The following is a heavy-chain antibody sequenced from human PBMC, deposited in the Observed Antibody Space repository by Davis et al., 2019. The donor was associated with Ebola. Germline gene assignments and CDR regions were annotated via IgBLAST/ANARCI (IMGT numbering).Heavy chain of an antibody. CDR2: ISAYNGNT. Sequence: AASVKVSCKASGYTFTSYGISWVRQAPGQGLEWMGWISAYNGNTNYAQKLQGRVTMTTDTSTSTAYMELRSLRSDDTAVYYCARDLVYYDSSGKTRYFDYWGQGTLVTVSS. CDR1: GYTFTSYG. CDR3: ARDLVYYDSSGKTRYFDY. V-gene: IGHV1-18*01. D-gene: IGHD3-22*01. J-gene: IGHJ4*02.